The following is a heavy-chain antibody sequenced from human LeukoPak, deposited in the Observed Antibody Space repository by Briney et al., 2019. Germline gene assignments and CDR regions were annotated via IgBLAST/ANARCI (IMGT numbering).Heavy chain of an antibody. J-gene: IGHJ4*02. CDR3: ARDRWGWLRY. V-gene: IGHV4-34*01. Sequence: KPSETLSLTCAVYGGSFSGYYWSWIRQPPGKGLEWIGEINHSGSTNYNPSLKSRVTISVDTSKNQFSLKLSSVTAADTAVYYCARDRWGWLRYWGQGTLVTVSS. D-gene: IGHD2-21*01. CDR2: INHSGST. CDR1: GGSFSGYY.